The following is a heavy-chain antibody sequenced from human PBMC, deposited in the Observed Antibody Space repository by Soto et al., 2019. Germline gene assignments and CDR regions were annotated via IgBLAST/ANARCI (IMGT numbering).Heavy chain of an antibody. Sequence: SSVKVSCKASGYTFASYAMQWVRQAPGQRLEWMGWINAGNGNTKYSQKFQGRVTITRDTSASTAYMELSSLRSEDTAVYYCARDLGGWPDYWGQGTLVTVSS. J-gene: IGHJ4*02. D-gene: IGHD2-15*01. V-gene: IGHV1-3*01. CDR1: GYTFASYA. CDR3: ARDLGGWPDY. CDR2: INAGNGNT.